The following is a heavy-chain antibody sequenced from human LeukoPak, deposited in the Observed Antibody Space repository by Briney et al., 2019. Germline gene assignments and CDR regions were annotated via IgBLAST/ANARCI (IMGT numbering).Heavy chain of an antibody. D-gene: IGHD3-9*01. Sequence: PGGSLRLSCAASGFTFSDHYMDWVRQAPGKGLEWLGRIRNKANSYTTEYAASVKGRFTISRDDSKNSLYLQMNSLKTEDTAVHYCTRAKTFDFDIWGQGTMVTVSS. CDR3: TRAKTFDFDI. CDR2: IRNKANSYTT. V-gene: IGHV3-72*01. CDR1: GFTFSDHY. J-gene: IGHJ3*02.